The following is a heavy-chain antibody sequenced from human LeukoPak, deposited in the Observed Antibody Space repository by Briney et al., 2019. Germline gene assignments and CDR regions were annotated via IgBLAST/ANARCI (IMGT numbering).Heavy chain of an antibody. CDR1: GYSISSGYY. CDR2: IYHSGST. CDR3: ARGVEMATSDY. V-gene: IGHV4-38-2*02. D-gene: IGHD5-24*01. Sequence: SETLSLTCTVSGYSISSGYYWGWIRQPPGKGLEWIGSIYHSGSTYYNPSLKSRVTISVDTSKNQFSLKLSSVTAADTAVYYCARGVEMATSDYRGQGTLVTVSS. J-gene: IGHJ4*02.